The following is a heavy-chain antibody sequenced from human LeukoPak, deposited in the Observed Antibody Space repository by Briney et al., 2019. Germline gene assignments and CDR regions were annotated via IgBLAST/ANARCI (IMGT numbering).Heavy chain of an antibody. J-gene: IGHJ3*02. Sequence: ASVKVSCKASGYTFTGYYMHWVRQAPGQGLEWMGWINPNSGGTNYAQKFQGRVTMTRDTSISTAYMELSRLRSDDTAVYYCARVRRAARPVGAFDIRGQGTMVTVSS. V-gene: IGHV1-2*02. CDR2: INPNSGGT. D-gene: IGHD6-6*01. CDR3: ARVRRAARPVGAFDI. CDR1: GYTFTGYY.